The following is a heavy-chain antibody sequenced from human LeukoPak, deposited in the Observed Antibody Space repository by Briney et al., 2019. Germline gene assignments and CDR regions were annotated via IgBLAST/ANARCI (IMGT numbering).Heavy chain of an antibody. V-gene: IGHV1-18*01. D-gene: IGHD2-2*01. CDR2: ISAYNGNT. Sequence: ASVKVSCKASGYTFTSYGISWVRQAPGQGLEWMGWISAYNGNTNYAQKLQGRVTMTTDTSTSTAYMELKSLRSDDTAVYYCARDLRLYCSSTSCPSSPYYFDYWGQGTLVTVSS. CDR3: ARDLRLYCSSTSCPSSPYYFDY. J-gene: IGHJ4*02. CDR1: GYTFTSYG.